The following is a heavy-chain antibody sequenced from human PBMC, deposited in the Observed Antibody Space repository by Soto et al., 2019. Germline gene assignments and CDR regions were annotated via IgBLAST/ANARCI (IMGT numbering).Heavy chain of an antibody. CDR2: ISGSGGST. Sequence: GGSLRLSCAASGFTFSSYAMTWVRQAPGKGLEWVSAISGSGGSTYYADSVKGRFTISRDNSKNTLYLQMNSLRAEDTAVYYCAKADGSGSYYNPYYFDYWGQGTLVTVSS. V-gene: IGHV3-23*01. D-gene: IGHD3-10*01. J-gene: IGHJ4*02. CDR3: AKADGSGSYYNPYYFDY. CDR1: GFTFSSYA.